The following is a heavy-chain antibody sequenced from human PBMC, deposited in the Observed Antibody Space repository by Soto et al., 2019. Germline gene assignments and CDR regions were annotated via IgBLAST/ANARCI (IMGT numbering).Heavy chain of an antibody. CDR1: GYTFTGYY. J-gene: IGHJ2*01. Sequence: ASVKVSCKASGYTFTGYYMHWVRQAPGQGLEWMGWINPNSGGTNYAQKFQGWVTMTRDTSISTAYMELSRLRSDDTAVYYCARDKNPLYYYDSSGPRTWYFDLWGRGNLVTVS. CDR3: ARDKNPLYYYDSSGPRTWYFDL. D-gene: IGHD3-22*01. V-gene: IGHV1-2*04. CDR2: INPNSGGT.